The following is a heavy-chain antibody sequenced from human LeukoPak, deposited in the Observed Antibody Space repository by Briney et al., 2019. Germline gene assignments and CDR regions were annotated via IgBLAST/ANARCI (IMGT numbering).Heavy chain of an antibody. CDR3: ATTVYYGSGSYPPLFDY. J-gene: IGHJ4*02. V-gene: IGHV4-39*01. Sequence: SETLSLTCTVSGGSISSSSYYWGWIRQPPGKGLEWIGSIYYSGITYYNPSLKSRFTISVYTSKNQFSLKLSSVTAADTAVYYCATTVYYGSGSYPPLFDYWGQGTLVTVSS. CDR1: GGSISSSSYY. CDR2: IYYSGIT. D-gene: IGHD3-10*01.